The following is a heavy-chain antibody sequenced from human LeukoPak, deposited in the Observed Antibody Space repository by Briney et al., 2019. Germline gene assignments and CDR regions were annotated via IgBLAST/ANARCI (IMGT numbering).Heavy chain of an antibody. D-gene: IGHD3-16*01. CDR3: ARGGINNYFDT. J-gene: IGHJ5*02. Sequence: ASVTVSCKASGYSFSYYYIHWVRQAPGQGLEWVGWTNPHSGVTKYAQKLQGRVTVTGDTSINTAYMELRSLRSDDTAVYYCARGGINNYFDTWGQGTLVTVSS. CDR2: TNPHSGVT. CDR1: GYSFSYYY. V-gene: IGHV1-2*02.